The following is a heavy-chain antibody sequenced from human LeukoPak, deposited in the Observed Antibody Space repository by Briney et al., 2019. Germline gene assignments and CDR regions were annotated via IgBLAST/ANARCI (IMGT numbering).Heavy chain of an antibody. CDR3: ARDPIGMYYYGSGSPNWFDP. V-gene: IGHV4-61*09. Sequence: KTSETLSLTCTVSGGSISSGSYDWHWIRQPAGKGLEWIGHIYTSGSTVYHPSLKSRVTISVATSKNQFSLKLSSVTAADTAVYYCARDPIGMYYYGSGSPNWFDPWGQGTLVTVSS. D-gene: IGHD3-10*01. CDR1: GGSISSGSYD. J-gene: IGHJ5*02. CDR2: IYTSGST.